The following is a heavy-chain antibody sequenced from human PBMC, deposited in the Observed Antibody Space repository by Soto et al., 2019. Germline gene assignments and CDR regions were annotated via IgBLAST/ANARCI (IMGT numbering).Heavy chain of an antibody. Sequence: EEKLVQSGGGLVRPGGSQRLSCVGSGITFSNYWMNWVRQTPGKGLEWVANIKPDGSAKAYVDSVKGRFTVSRDNAKNSLYLQMNSLRAEDTAVYFCAAWDISNPWGQGTLVTVSS. CDR1: GITFSNYW. CDR3: AAWDISNP. V-gene: IGHV3-7*01. J-gene: IGHJ5*02. D-gene: IGHD2-15*01. CDR2: IKPDGSAK.